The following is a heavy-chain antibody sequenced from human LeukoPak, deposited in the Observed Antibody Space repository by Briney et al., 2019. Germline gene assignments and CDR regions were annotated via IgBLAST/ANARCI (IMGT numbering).Heavy chain of an antibody. CDR3: ARRDGDNYDFDY. D-gene: IGHD5-24*01. CDR2: GFYIGRT. CDR1: GASVRSHY. V-gene: IGHV4-59*02. J-gene: IGHJ4*02. Sequence: PSETLSLTCTVSGASVRSHYSSWIRQTPGNGLEWLGYGFYIGRTNYNPSLGSRVAISLDTSKNQFSLRLTAVTAADTAVYYCARRDGDNYDFDYWGQGILVTVSS.